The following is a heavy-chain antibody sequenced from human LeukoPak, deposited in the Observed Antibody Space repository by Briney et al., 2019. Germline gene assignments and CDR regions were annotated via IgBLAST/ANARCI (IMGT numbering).Heavy chain of an antibody. CDR1: GGSIGVYF. V-gene: IGHV4-59*01. CDR2: IYYSGST. D-gene: IGHD6-13*01. Sequence: SETLSLTCTVSGGSIGVYFWTWIRQPPGKGLEWMGYIYYSGSTNYNPSLKSRVTISVDTSKNQFSLKLSSVTAADTAVYYCARVAAAYDWYFDLWGRGTLVTVSS. CDR3: ARVAAAYDWYFDL. J-gene: IGHJ2*01.